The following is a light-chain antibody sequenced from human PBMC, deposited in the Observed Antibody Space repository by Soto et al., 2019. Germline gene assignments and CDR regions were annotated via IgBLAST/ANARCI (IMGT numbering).Light chain of an antibody. CDR1: QGISNN. J-gene: IGKJ2*01. V-gene: IGKV1-33*01. Sequence: DIQMTQSPSSLSASIGDRVTITCQASQGISNNLNWYQQRPGKAPKLLIYDASNLEAGVPSRFSGSGSGTEFTFTISSLQPEDIGTYYCQQYDILLRTFGQGTKLEIK. CDR3: QQYDILLRT. CDR2: DAS.